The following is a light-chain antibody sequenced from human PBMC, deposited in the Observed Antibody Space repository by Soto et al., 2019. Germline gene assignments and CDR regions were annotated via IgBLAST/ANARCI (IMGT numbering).Light chain of an antibody. J-gene: IGKJ1*01. Sequence: DIQMTQSPSSVSASVGDRVTITCRASQDISGWLAWFQQKPGKAPNLLIYAASILQSGVPSRFSGSGSGTDFTLTITYLQPEDFAPYYCHQANSFPWTFGQGTKVEL. CDR1: QDISGW. CDR2: AAS. CDR3: HQANSFPWT. V-gene: IGKV1D-12*01.